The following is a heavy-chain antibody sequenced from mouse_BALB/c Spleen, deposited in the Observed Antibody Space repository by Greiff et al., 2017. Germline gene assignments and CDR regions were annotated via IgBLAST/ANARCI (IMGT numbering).Heavy chain of an antibody. V-gene: IGHV5-17*02. CDR3: ARSDGSSYWWFAY. J-gene: IGHJ3*01. CDR2: ISSGSSTI. Sequence: EVQGVESGGGLVQPGGSRKLSCAASGFTFSSFGMHWVRQAPEKGLEWVAYISSGSSTIYYADTVKGRFTISRDNPKNTLFLQMTSLRSEDTAMYYCARSDGSSYWWFAYWGQGTLVTVSA. CDR1: GFTFSSFG. D-gene: IGHD1-1*01.